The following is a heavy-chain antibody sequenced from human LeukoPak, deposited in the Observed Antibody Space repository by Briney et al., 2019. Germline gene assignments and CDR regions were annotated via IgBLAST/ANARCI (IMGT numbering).Heavy chain of an antibody. CDR3: AKPQYSGSPPQDY. CDR1: GFTFSSYG. V-gene: IGHV3-23*01. D-gene: IGHD1-26*01. Sequence: GGTLRLSCAASGFTFSSYGMSWVRQAPGKGLEWVSAISGSGGSTYYADSVKGRFTISSDNSKNTLYLQMNSLRAEDTAVYYCAKPQYSGSPPQDYWGQGTLVTVSS. CDR2: ISGSGGST. J-gene: IGHJ4*02.